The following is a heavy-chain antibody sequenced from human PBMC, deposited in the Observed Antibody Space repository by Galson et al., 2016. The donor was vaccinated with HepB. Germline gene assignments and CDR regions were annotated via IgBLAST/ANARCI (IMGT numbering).Heavy chain of an antibody. CDR3: AGEGDSGSSHHYYYGMDV. CDR2: IYSAGNT. D-gene: IGHD3-10*01. J-gene: IGHJ6*02. V-gene: IGHV3-53*01. Sequence: SLRLSCAASGFTVSNNYMNWVRQAPGKGLEWVSTIYSAGNTYYADSVKGRFIISRDNSKNTLYLQMNSLRAEDTAVYYCAGEGDSGSSHHYYYGMDVWGQGTTVTVSS. CDR1: GFTVSNNY.